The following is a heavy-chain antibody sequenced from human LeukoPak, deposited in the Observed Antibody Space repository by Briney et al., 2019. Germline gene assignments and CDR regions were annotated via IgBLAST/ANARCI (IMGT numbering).Heavy chain of an antibody. J-gene: IGHJ3*02. CDR3: ARDLVWGSGAFDI. Sequence: GGFLRLSCAASGFTVSSNYMSWVRQAPGKGLEWVSVIYSGGSTYYADSVKGRFTISRDNSKNTLYLQMNSLRAEDTAVYYCARDLVWGSGAFDIWGQGTMVTVSS. D-gene: IGHD7-27*01. CDR2: IYSGGST. V-gene: IGHV3-53*01. CDR1: GFTVSSNY.